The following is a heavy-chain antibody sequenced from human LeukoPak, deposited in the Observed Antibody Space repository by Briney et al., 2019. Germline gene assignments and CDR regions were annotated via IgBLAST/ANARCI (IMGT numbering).Heavy chain of an antibody. CDR2: IRSKANSYAT. J-gene: IGHJ5*02. CDR1: GFTFSGSA. Sequence: GRSLRFSCAASGFTFSGSAMHWVRQASGKGLEWVGRIRSKANSYATAYAASVKGRFTISRDDSKNTAYLQMNSLKTEDTAVYYCTRRSDYYDSSVLRTPFDPWGQGTLVTVSS. D-gene: IGHD3-22*01. V-gene: IGHV3-73*01. CDR3: TRRSDYYDSSVLRTPFDP.